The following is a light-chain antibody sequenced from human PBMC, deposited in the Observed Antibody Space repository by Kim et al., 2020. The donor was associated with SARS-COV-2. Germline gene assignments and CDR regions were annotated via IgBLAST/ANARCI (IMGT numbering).Light chain of an antibody. V-gene: IGKV1-27*01. Sequence: GDRVTITCRASQDIANALAWYQQKPGKVPQVLIYAAATLQSGVPSRFSGSGSGTEFTLTIGSLQTEDVATYYCQKYNSAPWTFGPGTKVDIK. J-gene: IGKJ1*01. CDR3: QKYNSAPWT. CDR2: AAA. CDR1: QDIANA.